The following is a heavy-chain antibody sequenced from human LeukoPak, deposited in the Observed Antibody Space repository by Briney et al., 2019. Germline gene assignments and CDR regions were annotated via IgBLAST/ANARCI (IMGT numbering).Heavy chain of an antibody. CDR1: GFTFSDYY. V-gene: IGHV3-11*01. CDR2: ISSSGSTI. Sequence: GGSLRLSCAASGFTFSDYYMSWIRQAPGKGLEWVSYISSSGSTIYYADSVKGRFTISRDNVKNSLYLQMNSLRAEDTAVYYCARDTYYDFWSGYPAYMDVWGKGTTVTVSS. CDR3: ARDTYYDFWSGYPAYMDV. J-gene: IGHJ6*03. D-gene: IGHD3-3*01.